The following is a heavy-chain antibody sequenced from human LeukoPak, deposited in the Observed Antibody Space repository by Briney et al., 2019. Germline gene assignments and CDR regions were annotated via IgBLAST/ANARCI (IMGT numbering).Heavy chain of an antibody. Sequence: ASVKVSCKASGYTFTSYGISWVRQAPGQGLEWMGWMNPNSGNTGYAQKFQGRVTITRNTSISTAYMELSSLRSEDTAVYYCARGDLIAAAFGYWGQGTLVTVSS. V-gene: IGHV1-8*03. CDR3: ARGDLIAAAFGY. CDR2: MNPNSGNT. D-gene: IGHD6-13*01. CDR1: GYTFTSYG. J-gene: IGHJ4*02.